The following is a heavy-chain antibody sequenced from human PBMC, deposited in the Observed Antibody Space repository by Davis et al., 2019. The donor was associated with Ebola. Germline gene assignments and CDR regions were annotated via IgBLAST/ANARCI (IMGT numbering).Heavy chain of an antibody. J-gene: IGHJ3*02. CDR3: ASIKSGSYTNAFDI. D-gene: IGHD1-26*01. CDR2: IYYSGST. CDR1: GGSFSGYY. Sequence: SETLSLTCVVYGGSFSGYYWSWIRQPPGKGLEWIGYIYYSGSTNYNPSLKSRVTISVDTSKNQFSLKLSSVTAADTAVYYCASIKSGSYTNAFDIWGQGTMVTVSS. V-gene: IGHV4-59*01.